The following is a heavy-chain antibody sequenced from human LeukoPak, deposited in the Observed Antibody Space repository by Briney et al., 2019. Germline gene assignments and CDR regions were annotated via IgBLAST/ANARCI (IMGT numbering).Heavy chain of an antibody. CDR1: GGSISTYY. CDR3: ARDQGNTYFDY. Sequence: SETLSLTCTVSGGSISTYYWSWIRQPPGKGLEWIGYIYYSGSTNYNPSLKSRVTISVDTSKNQFSLKLSSVTAADTAVYYCARDQGNTYFDYWGQGTLVTVSS. V-gene: IGHV4-59*01. CDR2: IYYSGST. J-gene: IGHJ4*02.